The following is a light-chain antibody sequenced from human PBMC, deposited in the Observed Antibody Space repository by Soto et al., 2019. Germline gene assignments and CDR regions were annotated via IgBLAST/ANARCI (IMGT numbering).Light chain of an antibody. V-gene: IGKV3-20*01. CDR1: QSVSSSY. Sequence: EIVLTQSPGTLSLSPEERATLSCRASQSVSSSYLAWYQQKPGQAPRLLIYGASSRATGIPDRFSGSGSGTDFTLTISRLEPEDFAVYYCQQYGSSPITFGGGTKVDIK. J-gene: IGKJ4*01. CDR2: GAS. CDR3: QQYGSSPIT.